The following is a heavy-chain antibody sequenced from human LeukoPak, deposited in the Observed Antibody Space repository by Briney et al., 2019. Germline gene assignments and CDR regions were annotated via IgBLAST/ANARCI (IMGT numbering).Heavy chain of an antibody. D-gene: IGHD4-17*01. Sequence: GGSLRLSCAPSGFTFSSYKMNWARQAPGKGLEWLSFISGSSTYIYYADSVKGRFTISKDNAKNSLYLQMNSLKAEDTAVYYCAQLTTVTTGYWGQGTLVTVSS. V-gene: IGHV3-21*01. J-gene: IGHJ4*02. CDR1: GFTFSSYK. CDR2: ISGSSTYI. CDR3: AQLTTVTTGY.